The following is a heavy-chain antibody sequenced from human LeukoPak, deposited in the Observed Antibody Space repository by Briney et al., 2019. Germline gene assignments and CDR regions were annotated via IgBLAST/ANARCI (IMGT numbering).Heavy chain of an antibody. Sequence: SGPTPVKPTQTPTLTCTFSGFSLSTGGVGVGWIPPPPGKALGWLALIYWNDDKRYRPSLKTRLTITKDTSKNQVVLTMTNMDPVDTATYFCAHGLDYGDYFDYWGQGTLVTVSS. CDR2: IYWNDDK. D-gene: IGHD4-17*01. J-gene: IGHJ4*02. CDR3: AHGLDYGDYFDY. CDR1: GFSLSTGGVG. V-gene: IGHV2-5*01.